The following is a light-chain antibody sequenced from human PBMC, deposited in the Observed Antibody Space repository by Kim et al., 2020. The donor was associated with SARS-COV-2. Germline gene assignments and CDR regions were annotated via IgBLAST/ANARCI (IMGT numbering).Light chain of an antibody. CDR2: LEGSGVY. J-gene: IGLJ3*02. Sequence: SVKRTCTLSSGHSGYIIAWYQQRPGKAHRYLMKLEGSGVYNKGSGIPDRFSGSSSGADRYLTISSLQSEDEADYYCETWDSNTWVFGGGTQLTVL. CDR3: ETWDSNTWV. V-gene: IGLV4-60*03. CDR1: SGHSGYI.